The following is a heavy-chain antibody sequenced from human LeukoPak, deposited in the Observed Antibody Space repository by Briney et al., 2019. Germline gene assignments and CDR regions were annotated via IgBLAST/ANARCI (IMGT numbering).Heavy chain of an antibody. D-gene: IGHD1-14*01. CDR3: AREVGEPGFFGY. CDR1: GSSISAYY. V-gene: IGHV4-59*01. J-gene: IGHJ4*02. CDR2: IYYSGST. Sequence: PSETLSLTCTVSGSSISAYYWTWIRQSPGEGLEWIGNIYYSGSTNSNPSLKSRVTVSLDTSKNQFSLKVRSVTAVDTAVYYCAREVGEPGFFGYWGQGTLVTVSS.